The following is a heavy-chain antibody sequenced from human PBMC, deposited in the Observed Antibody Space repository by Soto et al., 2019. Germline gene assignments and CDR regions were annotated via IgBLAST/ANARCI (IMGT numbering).Heavy chain of an antibody. J-gene: IGHJ4*02. CDR3: ARGGAYIYGPQYD. V-gene: IGHV3-74*01. Sequence: EVQLVESVGGLVQPGGSLRLSCATSGFSFSGYWIHWVRQAPGKGLVWVSHINGDGSSTNYADSVKGRFTISRDYAKNTLYLQMNSLRVEDTAVYYCARGGAYIYGPQYDWGQGTLVTVSS. CDR2: INGDGSST. CDR1: GFSFSGYW. D-gene: IGHD5-18*01.